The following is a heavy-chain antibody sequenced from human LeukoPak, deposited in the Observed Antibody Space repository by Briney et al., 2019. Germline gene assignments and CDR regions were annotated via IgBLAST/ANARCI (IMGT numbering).Heavy chain of an antibody. V-gene: IGHV4-34*01. D-gene: IGHD2-2*01. CDR2: INHSGST. J-gene: IGHJ3*02. Sequence: SETLSLTCAVYGGSFSGYYWSWIRQPPGKGLEWIGEINHSGSTNYNPSLKSRVTISVDTSKNQFSLKLSSVTAADTAVYYCARRGQDCSSTSCYAFDIWGQGTMVTVSS. CDR3: ARRGQDCSSTSCYAFDI. CDR1: GGSFSGYY.